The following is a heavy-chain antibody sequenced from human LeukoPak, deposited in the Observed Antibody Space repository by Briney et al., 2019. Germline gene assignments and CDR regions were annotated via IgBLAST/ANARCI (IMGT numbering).Heavy chain of an antibody. D-gene: IGHD6-13*01. CDR2: IYPGDSDT. V-gene: IGHV5-51*01. J-gene: IGHJ4*02. CDR1: GYRFTTYW. Sequence: GESLKISCQASGYRFTTYWIAWVRQVPGKGLEWMGIIYPGDSDTRYNPSFQGQVTISADKSISTAYLHWSSLKASDTAMYYCAKLGAYSSSWYGFFDYWGQGTLVTVSS. CDR3: AKLGAYSSSWYGFFDY.